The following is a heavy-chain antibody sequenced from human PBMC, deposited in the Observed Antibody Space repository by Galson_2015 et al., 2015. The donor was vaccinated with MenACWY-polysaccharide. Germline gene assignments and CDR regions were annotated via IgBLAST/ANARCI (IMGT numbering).Heavy chain of an antibody. CDR3: AKAYRGDCSSTSCYPGAFDI. J-gene: IGHJ3*02. CDR1: GFTFSSDA. V-gene: IGHV3-23*01. CDR2: ISGSGGST. D-gene: IGHD2-2*01. Sequence: SLRLSCAASGFTFSSDAMSWVRQAPGKGLEWVSAISGSGGSTYYADSVKGRFTISRDNSKNTLYLQMNSLRAEDTAVYYCAKAYRGDCSSTSCYPGAFDIWGQGTMVTVSS.